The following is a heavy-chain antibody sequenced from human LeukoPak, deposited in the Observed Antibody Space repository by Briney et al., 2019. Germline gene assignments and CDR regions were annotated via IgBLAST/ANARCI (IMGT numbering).Heavy chain of an antibody. CDR3: ARDSGSYRHYFDY. CDR2: IYRSGST. CDR1: GGSISSYY. D-gene: IGHD1-26*01. V-gene: IGHV4-59*01. J-gene: IGHJ4*02. Sequence: SETPSLTCTVPGGSISSYYWSWIRQPPGKGLEWIGYIYRSGSTNYRPSLKSRVTISVATSKNQFSLKLSSVTAADTAVYYCARDSGSYRHYFDYWGQGTLVTVSS.